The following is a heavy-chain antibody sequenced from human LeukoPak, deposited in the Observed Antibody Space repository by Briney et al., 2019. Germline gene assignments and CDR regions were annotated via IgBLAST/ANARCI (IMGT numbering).Heavy chain of an antibody. D-gene: IGHD4-17*01. V-gene: IGHV3-30*18. CDR1: GFTFSSYG. Sequence: PGRSLRLSCAASGFTFSSYGMHWVRQAPGKGLEWVAVISYDGSDKYYADAVRGRFTISRDNSKNTLFLQMNSLRAEDTAVYYCAKCGETTHFYYYGLDVWGQGTTVTVSS. J-gene: IGHJ6*02. CDR2: ISYDGSDK. CDR3: AKCGETTHFYYYGLDV.